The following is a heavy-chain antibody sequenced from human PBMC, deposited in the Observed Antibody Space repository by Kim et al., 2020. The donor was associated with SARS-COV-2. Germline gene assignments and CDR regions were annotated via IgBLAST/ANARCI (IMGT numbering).Heavy chain of an antibody. CDR1: GFTVSSNY. D-gene: IGHD3-3*01. CDR3: AGGFHYDFWSNYNPFDY. J-gene: IGHJ4*02. V-gene: IGHV3-66*01. CDR2: IYSGGST. Sequence: GGSLRLSCAASGFTVSSNYMSWVRQAPGKGLEWVSVIYSGGSTYYADSVKCRLTISRDNSKNTLYLEMNSLRAEDTAVYYCAGGFHYDFWSNYNPFDYWGQGTLVTVSS.